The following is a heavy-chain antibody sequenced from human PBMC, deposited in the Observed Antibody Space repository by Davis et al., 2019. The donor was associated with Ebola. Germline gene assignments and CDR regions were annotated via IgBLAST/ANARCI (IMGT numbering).Heavy chain of an antibody. CDR3: ARRQTDAAGSYWYFDL. D-gene: IGHD6-13*01. V-gene: IGHV4-39*01. J-gene: IGHJ2*01. CDR1: GCSISSSSYY. Sequence: SETLSLTCTVSGCSISSSSYYWGWIRQPPGKGLEWIGSIYYSGSTYYNPSLKSRVTISVDTSKNQFSLKLSSVTAADTAVYYCARRQTDAAGSYWYFDLWGRGTLVTVSS. CDR2: IYYSGST.